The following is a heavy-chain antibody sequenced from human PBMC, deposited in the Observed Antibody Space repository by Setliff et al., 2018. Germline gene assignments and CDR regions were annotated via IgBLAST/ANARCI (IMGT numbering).Heavy chain of an antibody. CDR3: ATALSLYCSSTSCYQGTGSWFGP. D-gene: IGHD2-2*01. CDR2: FDPEDGET. J-gene: IGHJ5*02. V-gene: IGHV1-24*01. CDR1: GYTLTELS. Sequence: ASVKVSCKVSGYTLTELSMHWVRQAPGKGLEWMGGFDPEDGETIYAQKFQGRVTMTEDTSTDTAYMELSSLRSEDTAVYYCATALSLYCSSTSCYQGTGSWFGPWGQGTQVTVSS.